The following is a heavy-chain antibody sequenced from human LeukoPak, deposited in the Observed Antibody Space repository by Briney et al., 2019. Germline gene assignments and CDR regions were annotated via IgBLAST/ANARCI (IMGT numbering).Heavy chain of an antibody. J-gene: IGHJ4*02. V-gene: IGHV3-30*04. CDR2: ISDDGTKK. D-gene: IGHD5/OR15-5a*01. CDR1: GFSFNTFA. CDR3: ARDWSAAVYAPFDY. Sequence: QPGRSLRLSCAASGFSFNTFAMHWVRQAPGKGLEWVAVISDDGTKKYHADSVKGRFTVSRDNSENTLFLQMKSLRHEDTAVYYCARDWSAAVYAPFDYWGQGTLVTVSS.